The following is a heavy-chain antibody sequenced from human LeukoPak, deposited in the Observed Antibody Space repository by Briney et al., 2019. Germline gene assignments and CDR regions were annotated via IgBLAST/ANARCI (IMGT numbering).Heavy chain of an antibody. J-gene: IGHJ4*02. CDR2: INQDGDDK. D-gene: IGHD1-26*01. Sequence: PGGPLRLSCAASGFRFNTYWMSWVRQAPGKGPEWVANINQDGDDKNYLGSVRGRFTITRDNAENSLHLQMNSLRVEDTAVYYCARDKQVGATYFDYWGQGSLVTVS. CDR3: ARDKQVGATYFDY. CDR1: GFRFNTYW. V-gene: IGHV3-7*01.